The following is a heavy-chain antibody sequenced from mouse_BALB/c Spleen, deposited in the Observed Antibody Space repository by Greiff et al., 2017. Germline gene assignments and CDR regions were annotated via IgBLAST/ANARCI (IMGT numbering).Heavy chain of an antibody. D-gene: IGHD2-3*01. CDR2: FYPGSGSI. J-gene: IGHJ4*01. V-gene: IGHV1-62-2*01. CDR1: GYTFTEYI. CDR3: ARHEEGENDGYYGAMDY. Sequence: QVQLQQSGAGLVKPGASVKLSCKASGYTFTEYIIHWVKQRSGQGLEWIGWFYPGSGSIKYNEKFKDKATLTADKSSSTVYMELSRLTSEDSAVYFCARHEEGENDGYYGAMDYWGQGTSVTVSS.